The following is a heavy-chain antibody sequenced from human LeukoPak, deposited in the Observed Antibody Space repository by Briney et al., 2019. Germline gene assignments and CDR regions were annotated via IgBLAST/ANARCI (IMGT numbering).Heavy chain of an antibody. D-gene: IGHD6-6*01. J-gene: IGHJ6*03. V-gene: IGHV4-61*02. Sequence: SETLSLTCTVSGGSISSGSYYWSWIRQPAGKGLEWIGRIYTSGSTNSNPSLQSRVTISVDTSKNQFSLKLSSVTAADTAVYYCARDPPSIAARPDGYYYYYYMDVWGKGTTVTVSS. CDR1: GGSISSGSYY. CDR2: IYTSGST. CDR3: ARDPPSIAARPDGYYYYYYMDV.